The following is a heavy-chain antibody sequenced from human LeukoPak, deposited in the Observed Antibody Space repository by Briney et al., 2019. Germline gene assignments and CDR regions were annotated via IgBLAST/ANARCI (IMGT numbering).Heavy chain of an antibody. CDR2: IIPIFGTA. J-gene: IGHJ4*02. Sequence: SVKVSCKASGGTFSSYAISWVRQAPGRGLEWMGGIIPIFGTANYAQKFQGRVTITADESTSTAYMELSSLRSEDTAVYYCAARIAAAGTGVDYWGQGTLVTVSS. CDR1: GGTFSSYA. CDR3: AARIAAAGTGVDY. V-gene: IGHV1-69*01. D-gene: IGHD6-13*01.